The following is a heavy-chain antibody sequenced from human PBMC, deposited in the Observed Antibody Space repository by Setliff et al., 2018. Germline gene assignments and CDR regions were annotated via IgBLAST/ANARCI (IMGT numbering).Heavy chain of an antibody. Sequence: GGSLRLSCAASGFTFSVYWMTWVRQAPGKGLGWVANIKHDGTEQKYVDSVKGRFTISRDNDKNSLHLQMNGLRVEDTAVYYCARDGGTGDSGTYFNIGFDSWGQGTQVTVSS. CDR1: GFTFSVYW. CDR2: IKHDGTEQ. D-gene: IGHD3-10*01. J-gene: IGHJ5*01. CDR3: ARDGGTGDSGTYFNIGFDS. V-gene: IGHV3-7*03.